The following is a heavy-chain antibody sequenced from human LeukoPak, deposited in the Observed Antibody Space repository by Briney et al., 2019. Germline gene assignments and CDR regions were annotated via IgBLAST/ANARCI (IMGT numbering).Heavy chain of an antibody. D-gene: IGHD1-26*01. J-gene: IGHJ4*02. CDR2: IIPIFGTA. CDR3: ARGDSGSYTPWDC. CDR1: GGTFSSYA. Sequence: GASVKVSCKASGGTFSSYAISWVRQAPGQGLEWMGGIIPIFGTANYAQKFQGRVTITTDESTSTAYMELSSLRSEDTAVYYCARGDSGSYTPWDCWGQGTLVTVSS. V-gene: IGHV1-69*05.